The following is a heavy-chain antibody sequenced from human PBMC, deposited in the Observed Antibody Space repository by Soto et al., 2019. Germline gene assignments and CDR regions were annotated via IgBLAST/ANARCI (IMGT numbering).Heavy chain of an antibody. CDR3: AKNQGVELVPLATVDWFDP. J-gene: IGHJ5*02. V-gene: IGHV3-23*01. Sequence: GGSLRLSCAASGFIFENFGMSWVRQAPGRGLEWISSISGSGFKKYYADSVKGRFTISRDNSKSTVYLELNNLSAEDTAVYHCAKNQGVELVPLATVDWFDPWGQGSVVTVSS. CDR1: GFIFENFG. CDR2: ISGSGFKK. D-gene: IGHD1-26*01.